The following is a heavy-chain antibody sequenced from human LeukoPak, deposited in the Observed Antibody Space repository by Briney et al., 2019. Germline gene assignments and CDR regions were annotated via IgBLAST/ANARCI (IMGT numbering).Heavy chain of an antibody. Sequence: ASVKVSCKASGYTFSNYYMYWVRQAPGQGLEWMGLINPSGDSTTYAQKFQGRVTMTRDTSTSTVYMELSSLRSEDTAVYYCARDHSSSSPMGYWGQGTLVTVSS. V-gene: IGHV1-46*01. CDR2: INPSGDST. CDR1: GYTFSNYY. J-gene: IGHJ4*02. CDR3: ARDHSSSSPMGY. D-gene: IGHD6-6*01.